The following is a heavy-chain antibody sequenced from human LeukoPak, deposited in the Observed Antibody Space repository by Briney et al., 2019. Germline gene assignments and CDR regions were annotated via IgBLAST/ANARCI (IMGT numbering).Heavy chain of an antibody. CDR1: GGSISSYY. CDR3: ARYGIAAAKFDY. D-gene: IGHD6-13*01. Sequence: SETPSLTCTVSGGSISSYYWSWIRQPPGKGLEWIGYIYYSGSTNYNPSLKSRVTISVDTSKNQFSLKVSSVTAADTAVYYCARYGIAAAKFDYWGQGTLVTVSS. CDR2: IYYSGST. J-gene: IGHJ4*02. V-gene: IGHV4-59*01.